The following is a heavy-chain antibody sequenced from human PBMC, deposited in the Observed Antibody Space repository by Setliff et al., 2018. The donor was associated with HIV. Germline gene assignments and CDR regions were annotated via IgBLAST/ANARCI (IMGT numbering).Heavy chain of an antibody. D-gene: IGHD6-13*01. CDR2: IKQDGSEE. V-gene: IGHV3-7*01. CDR1: GFSFSKYS. J-gene: IGHJ4*02. Sequence: GGSLRLSCAAFGFSFSKYSMSWVRQAPGKGLEWVAKIKQDGSEEYYVDSVKGRFTISRDNAKNSVYLQIGSLRVEDTAVYYCARGAAGDGLGRYYLDSWGQGALVTVSS. CDR3: ARGAAGDGLGRYYLDS.